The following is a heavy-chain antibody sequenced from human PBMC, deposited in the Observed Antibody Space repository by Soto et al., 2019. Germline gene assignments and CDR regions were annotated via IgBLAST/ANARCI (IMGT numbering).Heavy chain of an antibody. CDR1: GFTFSNAW. Sequence: ESGGGLVKPGGSLRLSCAASGFTFSNAWMSWVRQAPGKGLEWVGRIKSKTDGGTTDYAAPVKGRFTISRDDSQHPLYLQMNSLKTEDTAVYYCTTQNHCCEDAFDIWGQGTMVTVSS. CDR3: TTQNHCCEDAFDI. CDR2: IKSKTDGGTT. V-gene: IGHV3-15*01. J-gene: IGHJ3*02. D-gene: IGHD2-21*01.